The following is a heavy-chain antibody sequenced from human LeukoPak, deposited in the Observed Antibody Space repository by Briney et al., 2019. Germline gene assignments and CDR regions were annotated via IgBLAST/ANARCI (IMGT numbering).Heavy chain of an antibody. V-gene: IGHV4-59*01. J-gene: IGHJ2*01. CDR1: GGSISSYY. CDR3: ARLLSPMVRGVMRYWYFDL. Sequence: PSETLSLTCTVSGGSISSYYWSWIRQPPGKGLEWIGYIYYSGSTNYNPSLKSRVTISVDTSKNQFSLKLSSVTAADTAVYYCARLLSPMVRGVMRYWYFDLWGRGTLVTVSS. CDR2: IYYSGST. D-gene: IGHD3-10*01.